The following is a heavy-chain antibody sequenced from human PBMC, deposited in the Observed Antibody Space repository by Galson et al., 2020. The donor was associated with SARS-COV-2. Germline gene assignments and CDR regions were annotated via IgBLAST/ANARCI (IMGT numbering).Heavy chain of an antibody. J-gene: IGHJ5*02. CDR2: IYYSGST. CDR3: ARDVGVRGVINWFDP. V-gene: IGHV4-39*07. CDR1: GGSISSSSYY. D-gene: IGHD3-10*01. Sequence: SETLSLTCTVSGGSISSSSYYWGWIRQPPGKGLEWIGSIYYSGSTYYNPSLKSRVTISVDKSKNQFSLKLSSVTAADTAVYYCARDVGVRGVINWFDPWGQGTLVTVSS.